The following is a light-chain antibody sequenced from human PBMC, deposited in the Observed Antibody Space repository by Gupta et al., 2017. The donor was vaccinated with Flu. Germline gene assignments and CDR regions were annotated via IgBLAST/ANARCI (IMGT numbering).Light chain of an antibody. CDR3: QQYNNWPPLT. CDR1: QSISSN. Sequence: ERATLSCRASQSISSNLAWYQQKPGQAPRLLIYGASTRATGIPARFSGSGSGTEFTLTISSLQSEDFAVYYCQQYNNWPPLTFGGGTKVEIK. V-gene: IGKV3-15*01. J-gene: IGKJ4*01. CDR2: GAS.